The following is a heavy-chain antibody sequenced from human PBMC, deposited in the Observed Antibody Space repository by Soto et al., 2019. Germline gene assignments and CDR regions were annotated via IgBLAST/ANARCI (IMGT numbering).Heavy chain of an antibody. V-gene: IGHV3-7*03. Sequence: PGGSLRLSCAASGFTFSNHWMNWVRQAPGKGLEWVANIKEDGSEKYYVDSVKGRFTISRDNAKNSLYLQMNSLRAEDTAFYYCARAPGYYGDFFDFWGQGTLVTVSS. CDR2: IKEDGSEK. CDR1: GFTFSNHW. D-gene: IGHD4-17*01. J-gene: IGHJ4*02. CDR3: ARAPGYYGDFFDF.